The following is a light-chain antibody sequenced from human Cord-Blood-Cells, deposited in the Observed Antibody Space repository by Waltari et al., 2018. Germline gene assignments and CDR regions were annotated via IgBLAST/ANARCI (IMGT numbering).Light chain of an antibody. CDR2: AAS. CDR1: QSISSY. CDR3: QQSYSTPYS. Sequence: DIQMTQSPSSLSASLGDRVTITCRASQSISSYLNWYQQKPGKAPKLLIYAASSLQSGVPSRFSGRGSGTDFTLTSSSLQPEDFATYYCQQSYSTPYSFGQGTKLEIK. J-gene: IGKJ2*03. V-gene: IGKV1-39*01.